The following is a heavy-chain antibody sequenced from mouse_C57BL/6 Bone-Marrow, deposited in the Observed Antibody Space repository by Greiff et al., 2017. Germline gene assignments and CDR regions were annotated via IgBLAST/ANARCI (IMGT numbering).Heavy chain of an antibody. V-gene: IGHV1-62-2*01. Sequence: VQLQQSGAELVKPGASVKLSCKASGYTFTEYTIHWVKQRSGQGLEWIGWFYPGSGSIKYNEKFKDKATLTADKSSSTVYMVRSRLTSEDSAVYFCARHEKLLRKGLVWFAYWGQWTVVTVTA. D-gene: IGHD1-1*01. J-gene: IGHJ3*01. CDR2: FYPGSGSI. CDR3: ARHEKLLRKGLVWFAY. CDR1: GYTFTEYT.